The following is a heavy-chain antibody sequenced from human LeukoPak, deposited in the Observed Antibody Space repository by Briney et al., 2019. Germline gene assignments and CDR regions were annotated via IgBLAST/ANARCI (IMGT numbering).Heavy chain of an antibody. CDR1: GDSITTNSYW. Sequence: SETLSLTCSLSGDSITTNSYWWGWIRQSPGKGLEWIGSIYSSGNSYYNPSLKSRATISPDTSKNQYSLRLTSVTAADTAVYYCARRGIWDLQIGNWSDPWGQGILVTVSS. D-gene: IGHD3-16*01. V-gene: IGHV4-39*01. CDR2: IYSSGNS. J-gene: IGHJ5*02. CDR3: ARRGIWDLQIGNWSDP.